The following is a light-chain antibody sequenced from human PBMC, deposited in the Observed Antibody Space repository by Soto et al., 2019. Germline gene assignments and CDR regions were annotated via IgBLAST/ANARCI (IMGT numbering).Light chain of an antibody. J-gene: IGLJ2*01. CDR3: SSFTSSSTPGV. V-gene: IGLV2-14*01. Sequence: QSALTQPASVSGSPGQSITISCTGTSSDVGGYNCVSWYQQHPGKAPKLMIYEVSNRPSGVSNRFSGSKSGNTASLTISGLQAEDEADYYCSSFTSSSTPGVFGGGTKLTVL. CDR1: SSDVGGYNC. CDR2: EVS.